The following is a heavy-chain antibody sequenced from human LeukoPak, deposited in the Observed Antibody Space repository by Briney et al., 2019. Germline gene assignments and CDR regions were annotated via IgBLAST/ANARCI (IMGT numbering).Heavy chain of an antibody. D-gene: IGHD3-22*01. CDR3: ARTPPNYYDSNGYFSPYDY. CDR1: GFAFSSYS. Sequence: GGSLRLSCAASGFAFSSYSMNWVRQAPGKGLEWVSSISSSSSYVYYADSVKGRFTISRDNAKNSLYLQMNSLRAEDTAVYYCARTPPNYYDSNGYFSPYDYWGQGTLVTVSS. CDR2: ISSSSSYV. V-gene: IGHV3-21*01. J-gene: IGHJ4*02.